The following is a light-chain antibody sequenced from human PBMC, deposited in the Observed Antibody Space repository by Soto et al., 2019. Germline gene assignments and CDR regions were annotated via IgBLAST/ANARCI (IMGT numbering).Light chain of an antibody. CDR1: ESIDNW. CDR2: DAS. J-gene: IGKJ4*01. Sequence: DIQMTQSPSTLSASVGDTVTVTCRASESIDNWLAWYQQKPGKAPKLLIYDASSLESGVPSRFSGSGSGTEFTLIISSLQPDDFATYYCQQYNSYWLTFGGGTKV. CDR3: QQYNSYWLT. V-gene: IGKV1-5*01.